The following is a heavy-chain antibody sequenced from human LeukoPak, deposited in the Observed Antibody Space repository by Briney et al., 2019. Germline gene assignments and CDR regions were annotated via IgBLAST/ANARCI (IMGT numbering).Heavy chain of an antibody. CDR3: ARPRVVTHYFDY. CDR1: GFTFSSYW. V-gene: IGHV3-7*01. CDR2: IKQDGSEK. J-gene: IGHJ4*02. D-gene: IGHD3-3*01. Sequence: XLXXAASGFTFSSYWMSWVRQAPGKGLEWVANIKQDGSEKYYVDSVKGRFTISGDNAKNSLYLQMNSLRAEDTAVYYCARPRVVTHYFDYWGQGTLVTVSS.